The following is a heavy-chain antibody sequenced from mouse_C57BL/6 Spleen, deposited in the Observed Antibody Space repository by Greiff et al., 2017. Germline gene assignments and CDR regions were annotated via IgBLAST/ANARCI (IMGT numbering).Heavy chain of an antibody. D-gene: IGHD4-1*01. CDR1: GFTFSDYY. V-gene: IGHV5-12*01. CDR3: ARGWDEAWFAY. Sequence: EVQLMESGGGLVQPGGSLKLSCAASGFTFSDYYMYWVRQTPEKRLEWVAYISNGGGSTYYPDTVKGRFTISRDNAKNTLYLQMSRLKSEDTAMYYCARGWDEAWFAYWGQGTLVTVSA. CDR2: ISNGGGST. J-gene: IGHJ3*01.